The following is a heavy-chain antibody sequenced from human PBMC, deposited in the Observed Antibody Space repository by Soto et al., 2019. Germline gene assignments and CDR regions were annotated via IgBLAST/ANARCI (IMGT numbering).Heavy chain of an antibody. CDR1: GGTFSSYA. D-gene: IGHD3-10*01. CDR3: ASHYGSMVRGVTNWFDP. V-gene: IGHV1-69*01. J-gene: IGHJ5*02. Sequence: QVQLVQSGAEVKKPGSSVKVSCKASGGTFSSYAISWVRQAPGQGLEWMGGIIPIFGTANYAQKFQGRVTITADESTSTAYMELSSLRSEDTAVYYCASHYGSMVRGVTNWFDPWGQGTLVTVSS. CDR2: IIPIFGTA.